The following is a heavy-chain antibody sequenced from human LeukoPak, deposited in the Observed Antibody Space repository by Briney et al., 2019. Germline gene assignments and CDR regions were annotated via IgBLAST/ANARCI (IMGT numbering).Heavy chain of an antibody. CDR3: ARVTRGAVVAAIYYYYYMDV. CDR2: IYSGGST. CDR1: GFTFSSNY. V-gene: IGHV3-53*01. D-gene: IGHD2-15*01. Sequence: GGSLRLSCAASGFTFSSNYMSWVRQAPGKGLEWVSVIYSGGSTYYADSLKGRFTISTDNSKNTLYLQMNRLRAEDTAVYYCARVTRGAVVAAIYYYYYMDVWGKGTTVTVSS. J-gene: IGHJ6*03.